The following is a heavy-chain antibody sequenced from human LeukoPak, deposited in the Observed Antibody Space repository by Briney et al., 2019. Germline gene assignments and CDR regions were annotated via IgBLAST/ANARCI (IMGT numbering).Heavy chain of an antibody. J-gene: IGHJ3*02. CDR1: GYTFTGYY. Sequence: ASVKVSCKASGYTFTGYYMHWVRQAPGQGLEWMGWINPNSGGTNYAQKLQGRVTMTTDTSTSTAYMELRSLRSDDTAVYYCARDPRFTMIVVPGAFDIWGQGTMVTVSS. D-gene: IGHD3-22*01. V-gene: IGHV1-2*02. CDR3: ARDPRFTMIVVPGAFDI. CDR2: INPNSGGT.